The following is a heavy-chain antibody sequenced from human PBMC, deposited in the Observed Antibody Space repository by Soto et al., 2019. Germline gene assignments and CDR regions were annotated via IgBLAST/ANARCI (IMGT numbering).Heavy chain of an antibody. D-gene: IGHD3-22*01. J-gene: IGHJ4*02. CDR3: AREKSSGYYYDY. CDR1: GYTFTSYD. CDR2: MNPNSGNT. V-gene: IGHV1-8*01. Sequence: QVQLVQSGAEVKKPGASVKVSCKASGYTFTSYDINWVRQATGQGLEWMGWMNPNSGNTAYAQKFQGRVTMTRNTXXXXXYLXXSXLXSEDTAVYYCAREKSSGYYYDYWGQGTLVTVSS.